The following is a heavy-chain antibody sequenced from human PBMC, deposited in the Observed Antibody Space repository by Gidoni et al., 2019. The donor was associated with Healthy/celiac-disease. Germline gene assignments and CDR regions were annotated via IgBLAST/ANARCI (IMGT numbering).Heavy chain of an antibody. CDR2: INPNSGGT. Sequence: QVQLVQSGAEVKKPGASVRVSCKASGYTFTGYYMPWVRQAPGQGLEWMGWINPNSGGTNYAQKFQGRVTMTRDTSISTAYMELSRLRSDDTAVYYCARARYYDSSGYYYSPRFDYWGQGTLVTVSS. D-gene: IGHD3-22*01. V-gene: IGHV1-2*02. J-gene: IGHJ4*02. CDR3: ARARYYDSSGYYYSPRFDY. CDR1: GYTFTGYY.